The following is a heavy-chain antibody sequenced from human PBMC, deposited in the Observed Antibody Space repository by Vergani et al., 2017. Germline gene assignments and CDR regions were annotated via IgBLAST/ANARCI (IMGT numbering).Heavy chain of an antibody. CDR3: ARLSYDTTPYLQGGYDC. CDR2: ISARYPST. Sequence: EVQLLQSGGGVIQPGGSVRLSCAASGFTFSACPMTWVRQAPGKGLEWFSAISARYPSTYYADSVKGRFTISRDNSKNMLYLHMNSLRAEDTAVYYCARLSYDTTPYLQGGYDCWGQGTLVSVSS. CDR1: GFTFSACP. J-gene: IGHJ4*02. D-gene: IGHD3-22*01. V-gene: IGHV3-23*01.